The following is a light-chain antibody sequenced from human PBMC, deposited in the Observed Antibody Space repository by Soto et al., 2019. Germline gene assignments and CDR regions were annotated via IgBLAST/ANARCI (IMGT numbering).Light chain of an antibody. CDR3: SSYTTSSTLYV. Sequence: QSVLTQPASVSGSPGQSITISCTGTSSDVGNYNYVSWYQQHPGKAPQLMIFQVSNPASGVSNRFSGSKSGDTASLTISGLQAEDEADYYCSSYTTSSTLYVFGTGTKLTVL. CDR1: SSDVGNYNY. V-gene: IGLV2-14*01. CDR2: QVS. J-gene: IGLJ1*01.